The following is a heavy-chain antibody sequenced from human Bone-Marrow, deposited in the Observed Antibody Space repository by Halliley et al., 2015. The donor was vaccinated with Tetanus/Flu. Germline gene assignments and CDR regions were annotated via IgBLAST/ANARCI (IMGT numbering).Heavy chain of an antibody. D-gene: IGHD3-10*01. J-gene: IGHJ5*02. CDR3: ARISYGSGSHGWFDP. CDR2: IYYFGTT. Sequence: TLSLTCTVSGDSISKYFWSWIRQPPGKGLEWIGYIYYFGTTSYNPSLESRVTISVDTSKNQFSLKLTSVTAADRAMYYCARISYGSGSHGWFDPWGQGTLVTVSS. V-gene: IGHV4-59*01. CDR1: GDSISKYF.